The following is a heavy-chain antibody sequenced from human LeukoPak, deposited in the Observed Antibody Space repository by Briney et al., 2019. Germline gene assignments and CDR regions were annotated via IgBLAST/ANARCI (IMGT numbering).Heavy chain of an antibody. CDR3: GKEGGA. V-gene: IGHV3-23*01. CDR2: IGGRGTST. J-gene: IGHJ5*02. D-gene: IGHD3-16*01. Sequence: PGGSLRPSCAASGFRFSDFTMTWVRQAPGKGPEWVSAIGGRGTSTYYADSLGGRFTISRDNSKDMLYLQMNSLKVEDTATYYCGKEGGAWGQGTKVTVSS. CDR1: GFRFSDFT.